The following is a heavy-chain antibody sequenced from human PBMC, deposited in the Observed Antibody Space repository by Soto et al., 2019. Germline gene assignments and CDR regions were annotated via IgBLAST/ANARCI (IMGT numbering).Heavy chain of an antibody. D-gene: IGHD6-19*01. CDR1: GFTVSSNY. Sequence: GGSLRLSCAASGFTVSSNYMSWVRQAPGKGLEWVSVIYSGGSTYYADSVKGRLTISRDNSKNTLYLQMNSLRAEDTAVYYCASSWLVWRDAFDIWGQGTMVTVSS. CDR3: ASSWLVWRDAFDI. CDR2: IYSGGST. V-gene: IGHV3-66*01. J-gene: IGHJ3*02.